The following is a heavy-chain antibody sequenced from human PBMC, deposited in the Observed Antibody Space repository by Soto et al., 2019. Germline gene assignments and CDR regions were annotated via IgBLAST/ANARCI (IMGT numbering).Heavy chain of an antibody. D-gene: IGHD2-2*03. CDR2: IRSKAYGGTT. J-gene: IGHJ3*02. V-gene: IGHV3-49*03. CDR1: GFTFGDCA. CDR3: TPNLGYCSSTSCFPDAFDI. Sequence: PGGSLRLSCTASGFTFGDCAMSWFRQAPGKGLEWVGFIRSKAYGGTTEYAASVKGRFTISRDDSKSIAYLQMNSLKTEDTAVYYCTPNLGYCSSTSCFPDAFDIWGQGTMVTGSS.